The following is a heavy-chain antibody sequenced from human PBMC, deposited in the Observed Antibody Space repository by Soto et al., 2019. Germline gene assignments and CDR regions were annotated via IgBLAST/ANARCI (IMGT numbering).Heavy chain of an antibody. V-gene: IGHV1-3*01. Sequence: ASVKVSCKASGYTFTSYARHWVRQAPGQRLEWMGWINAGNGNTKYSQKFQGRVTITRDTSASTAYMELSSLRSEDTAVYYCARALSGSYYGSFDYWGQGTLVTVSS. J-gene: IGHJ4*02. CDR3: ARALSGSYYGSFDY. D-gene: IGHD1-26*01. CDR1: GYTFTSYA. CDR2: INAGNGNT.